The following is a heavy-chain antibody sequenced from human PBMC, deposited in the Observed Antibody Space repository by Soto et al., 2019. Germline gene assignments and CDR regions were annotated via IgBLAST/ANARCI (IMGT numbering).Heavy chain of an antibody. CDR3: ARGFSIAARPGFYFDY. D-gene: IGHD6-6*01. V-gene: IGHV4-34*01. Sequence: QVQLQQWGAGLLKPSETLSLTCAVYGGSFSGYYWSWIRQPPGKGLEWIGEINHSGSTNYNPSLKSRVTISVDTSKNQCSLKLSSVTAADTAVYYCARGFSIAARPGFYFDYWGQGTLVTVSS. CDR2: INHSGST. J-gene: IGHJ4*02. CDR1: GGSFSGYY.